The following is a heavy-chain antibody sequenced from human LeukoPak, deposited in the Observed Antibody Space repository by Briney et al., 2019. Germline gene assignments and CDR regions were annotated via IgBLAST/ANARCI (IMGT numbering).Heavy chain of an antibody. CDR3: ARDWDWAYGMDV. CDR2: ISSSSSYI. D-gene: IGHD3/OR15-3a*01. V-gene: IGHV3-21*01. CDR1: GFTFSSYS. J-gene: IGHJ6*02. Sequence: GGSLRLSCAASGFTFSSYSMNWVRQAPGKGLEWVSSISSSSSYIYYADSVKGRFTISRDNAKNSLYPQMNSLRAEDTAVYYCARDWDWAYGMDVWGQGTTVTVSS.